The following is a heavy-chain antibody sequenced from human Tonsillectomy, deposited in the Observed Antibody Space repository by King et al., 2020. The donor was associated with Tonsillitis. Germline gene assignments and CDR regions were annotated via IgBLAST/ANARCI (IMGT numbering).Heavy chain of an antibody. CDR3: TGVLRLGELSTDV. Sequence: VQLVESGGGLVQPGGSLKLSCAASGFTFSGSAMHWVRQASGKGLEWVGRIRSKANSYATAYAASVKGRFTISRDDSKNTAYLQMKSLKTEDTAVYYCTGVLRLGELSTDVWGKGTTVTVSS. CDR2: IRSKANSYAT. V-gene: IGHV3-73*02. D-gene: IGHD3-16*02. J-gene: IGHJ6*04. CDR1: GFTFSGSA.